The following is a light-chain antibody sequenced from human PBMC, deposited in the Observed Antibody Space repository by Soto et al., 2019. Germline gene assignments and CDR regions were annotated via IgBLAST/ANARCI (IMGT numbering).Light chain of an antibody. Sequence: DIQMTQSPSTLSASVGDRVTMTCRASQSIGSWLAWYQHKPGRAPKLLIFDGARFESGVPSRFSGSGSGTEFTFTISSLQPEDFATYYCQQYNKFSPTFGQGTKVKL. J-gene: IGKJ1*01. V-gene: IGKV1-5*01. CDR1: QSIGSW. CDR3: QQYNKFSPT. CDR2: DGA.